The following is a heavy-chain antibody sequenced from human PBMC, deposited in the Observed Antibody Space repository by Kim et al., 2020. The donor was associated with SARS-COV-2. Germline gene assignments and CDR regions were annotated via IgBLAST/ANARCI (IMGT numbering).Heavy chain of an antibody. CDR3: VKTAGRGRLSEI. CDR2: VYYTGVT. Sequence: SETLSLTCSVSGDSVTDTYWSWVRQSPGKGLEWIAYVYYTGVTKYNPSLNGRAAISTDTSTNQISLRLTSMTAADTAMYYCVKTAGRGRLSEIWGPGISVTVSS. CDR1: GDSVTDTY. J-gene: IGHJ4*02. D-gene: IGHD1-1*01. V-gene: IGHV4-59*02.